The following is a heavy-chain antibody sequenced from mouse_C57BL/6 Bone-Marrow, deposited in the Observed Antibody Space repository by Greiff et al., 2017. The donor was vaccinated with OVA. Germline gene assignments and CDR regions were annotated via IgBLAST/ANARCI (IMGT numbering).Heavy chain of an antibody. CDR2: INPNNGGT. V-gene: IGHV1-18*01. CDR1: GYTFTDYN. D-gene: IGHD5-5*01. J-gene: IGHJ1*03. CDR3: ARRGLPNWYFGV. Sequence: EVQLQQSGPELVKPGASVKIPCKASGYTFTDYNMDWVKQSHGKSLEWIGDINPNNGGTIYNQKFKGKATLTVDKSSSPAYMELRSLTSEDTAVYYYARRGLPNWYFGVWGTGTTVTVSS.